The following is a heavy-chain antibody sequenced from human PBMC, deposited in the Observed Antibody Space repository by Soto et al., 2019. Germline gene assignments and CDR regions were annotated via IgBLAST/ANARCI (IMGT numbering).Heavy chain of an antibody. CDR3: ARDPWGEVPAAVDY. J-gene: IGHJ4*02. CDR2: ITAYSGDT. V-gene: IGHV1-18*01. D-gene: IGHD2-2*01. CDR1: GYTFTSYG. Sequence: QVQLVQSGVEVKKPGASVKVSCKTSGYTFTSYGISWVRQAPGQGLEWMGRITAYSGDTHYVKKFQGRVTMTTDTSTGTAYMELRSLRSDDTAIYYCARDPWGEVPAAVDYWGQGTLVTVSS.